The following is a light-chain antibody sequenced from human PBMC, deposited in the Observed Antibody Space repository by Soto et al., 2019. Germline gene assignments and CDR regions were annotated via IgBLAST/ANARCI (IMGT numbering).Light chain of an antibody. CDR2: GAS. CDR1: QSVSSTY. Sequence: EIVLTQSPGTLTLSPGERATLSCRASQSVSSTYLAWYQQKPGQAPRLLIYGASSRATDIPDRFSGSGSGTDFTLTISRLEPEDFSVYYCQQYDSSPPRYSFGQGTMLEIK. V-gene: IGKV3-20*01. J-gene: IGKJ2*03. CDR3: QQYDSSPPRYS.